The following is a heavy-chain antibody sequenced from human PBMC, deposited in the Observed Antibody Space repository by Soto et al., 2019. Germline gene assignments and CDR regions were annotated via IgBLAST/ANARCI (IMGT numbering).Heavy chain of an antibody. CDR2: IKRKSDGGTT. Sequence: EVQLVESGGGLVEPGGSLRLSCAASGFTFNNAWMSWVRQAPGKGLEWVGRIKRKSDGGTTDYAAPVKGRFTISRDDSKITLILQMDSLTTEDTTVYYCTRSYDYIWGNYRPLDYWGQGTLVTVSS. CDR1: GFTFNNAW. D-gene: IGHD3-16*02. J-gene: IGHJ4*02. V-gene: IGHV3-15*01. CDR3: TRSYDYIWGNYRPLDY.